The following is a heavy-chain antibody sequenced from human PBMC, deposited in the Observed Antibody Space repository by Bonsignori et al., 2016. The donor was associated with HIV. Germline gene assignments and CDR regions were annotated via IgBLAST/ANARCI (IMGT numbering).Heavy chain of an antibody. J-gene: IGHJ6*03. CDR3: ARVDYDILTGYYMDV. CDR2: IKQDGSEK. V-gene: IGHV3-7*04. D-gene: IGHD3-9*01. Sequence: WIRQPPGKGLEWVANIKQDGSEKYYVDSVKGRFTISRDNAKNSLYLQMNSLRAEDTAVYYCARVDYDILTGYYMDVWGKGTTVTVSS.